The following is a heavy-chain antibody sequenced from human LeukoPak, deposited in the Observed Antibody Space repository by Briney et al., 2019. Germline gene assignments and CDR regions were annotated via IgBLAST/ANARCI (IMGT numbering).Heavy chain of an antibody. D-gene: IGHD3-10*01. Sequence: TSQTLSLTCTVSGGAISSGSYYWSWIRQPAGKGLEWIGRIYTSGSTNYNPSLKSRVTISLDTPKNQFSLNLNSVTAADTAVYYCVRVSLSGVWDVWGQGTTVTVSS. CDR3: VRVSLSGVWDV. V-gene: IGHV4-61*02. J-gene: IGHJ6*02. CDR2: IYTSGST. CDR1: GGAISSGSYY.